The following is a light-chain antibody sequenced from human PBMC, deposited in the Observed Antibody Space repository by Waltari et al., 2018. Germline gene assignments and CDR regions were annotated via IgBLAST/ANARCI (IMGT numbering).Light chain of an antibody. CDR3: CSYAGSYIWV. V-gene: IGLV2-11*01. J-gene: IGLJ3*02. CDR1: SSDVGNYNY. CDR2: DVN. Sequence: QSALTQPRSVSGSPGQSVTISCTGTSSDVGNYNYVSWFQQHPGKAPKVMIYDVNKRPSGFPDRFSGSKSANTASLTISGLQAEDEADYYCCSYAGSYIWVFGGGTKLTVL.